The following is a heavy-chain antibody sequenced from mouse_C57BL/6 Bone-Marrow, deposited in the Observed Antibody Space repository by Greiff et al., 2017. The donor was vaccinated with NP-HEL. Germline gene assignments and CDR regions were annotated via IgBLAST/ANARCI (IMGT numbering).Heavy chain of an antibody. Sequence: VQLQQSGPELVKPGASVKISCKASGYSFTGYYMNWVKQSPEKSLEWIGEIIPSTGGTTYNQKFKAKATLTVDKSYNTAYMQLKSLTSEDSAVYYCARVGYYEGAMDYWGQGTSVTVS. CDR1: GYSFTGYY. CDR3: ARVGYYEGAMDY. J-gene: IGHJ4*01. CDR2: IIPSTGGT. D-gene: IGHD1-1*01. V-gene: IGHV1-42*01.